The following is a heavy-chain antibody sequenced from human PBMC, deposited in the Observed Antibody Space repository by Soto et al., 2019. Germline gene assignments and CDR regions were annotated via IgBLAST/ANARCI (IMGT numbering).Heavy chain of an antibody. V-gene: IGHV4-30-2*01. CDR1: GGSISSGGYS. CDR2: IYHSGST. Sequence: PSETLSLTCAVSGGSISSGGYSWSWMRQPPGKGREWIGYIYHSGSTYYNPSLKSRVTISVDRSKNQFSLKQSSETAANTAVYYCARGRPRWGVWFAPWGQGTLVTVSS. D-gene: IGHD3-10*01. CDR3: ARGRPRWGVWFAP. J-gene: IGHJ5*02.